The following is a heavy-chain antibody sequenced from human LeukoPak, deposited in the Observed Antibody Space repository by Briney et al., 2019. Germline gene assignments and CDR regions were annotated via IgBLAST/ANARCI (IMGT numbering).Heavy chain of an antibody. J-gene: IGHJ4*02. CDR3: ARDGYNENEYYFDY. Sequence: PSETLSLTCIVSGGSLTSGSYYGRWIRQPAGKGLEWIGRIYTSGSTNYNPSLKSRVTISVDTSKNQVSLKLSSVTAADTAVYYCARDGYNENEYYFDYWGQGTLVTVSS. CDR1: GGSLTSGSYY. D-gene: IGHD5-24*01. V-gene: IGHV4-61*02. CDR2: IYTSGST.